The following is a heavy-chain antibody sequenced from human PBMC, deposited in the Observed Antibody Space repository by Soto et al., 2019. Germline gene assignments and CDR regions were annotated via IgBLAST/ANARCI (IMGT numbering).Heavy chain of an antibody. V-gene: IGHV3-15*01. Sequence: EVQLVESGGGLVKPGGSLRLSCAASGFTFSNAWMSWVRQAPGKGLEWVGRIKSKTDGGTTDYAAPVKGRFTISRDDSKNTLYLQMNSLKTEDTAVYYCTTDRDSSSWLDYWGQGTLVTVSS. CDR1: GFTFSNAW. J-gene: IGHJ4*02. CDR3: TTDRDSSSWLDY. D-gene: IGHD6-13*01. CDR2: IKSKTDGGTT.